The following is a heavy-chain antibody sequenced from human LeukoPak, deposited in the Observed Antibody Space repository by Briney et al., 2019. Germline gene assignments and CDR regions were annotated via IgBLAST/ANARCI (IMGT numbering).Heavy chain of an antibody. J-gene: IGHJ4*02. D-gene: IGHD6-19*01. CDR3: ARDASWLVNDY. Sequence: GASVKVSCKASGYTFTSYAIHWVRQAPGQRLEWMGWISAGNGNTKYSQNFQGRVTFISNTSATTAFMELSSLRSEDAAVYYCARDASWLVNDYWGQGTLVTVSS. V-gene: IGHV1-3*01. CDR1: GYTFTSYA. CDR2: ISAGNGNT.